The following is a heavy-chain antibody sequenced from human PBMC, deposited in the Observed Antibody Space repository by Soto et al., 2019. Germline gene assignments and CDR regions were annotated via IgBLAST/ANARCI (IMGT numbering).Heavy chain of an antibody. CDR1: GFTFSSYA. J-gene: IGHJ5*02. CDR2: VSRDGTYT. CDR3: VPYPVTEDLGES. Sequence: EVQLLESGGDVVRPGGSLRLSCAASGFTFSSYAMGWVRQAPGKGVEWVAGVSRDGTYTFYTDSVRGRFSISRDNSRDTVDLYMNALRGDDTAVYFCVPYPVTEDLGESWGQGTLVSVSS. D-gene: IGHD3-16*01. V-gene: IGHV3-23*01.